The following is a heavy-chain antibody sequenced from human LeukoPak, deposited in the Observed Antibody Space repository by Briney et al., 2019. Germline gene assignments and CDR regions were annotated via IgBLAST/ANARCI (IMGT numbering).Heavy chain of an antibody. V-gene: IGHV3-23*01. Sequence: PGGSLRLSCAASGFTFSSYAMSWVRQAPGKGLEWVSAISGSGGSTYYADSVKDRFTISRDNSKNTLYLQMNSLRAEDTAVYYCAKPDTASSGFIPYYFDYWGQGTLVTVSS. CDR1: GFTFSSYA. D-gene: IGHD3-22*01. J-gene: IGHJ4*02. CDR2: ISGSGGST. CDR3: AKPDTASSGFIPYYFDY.